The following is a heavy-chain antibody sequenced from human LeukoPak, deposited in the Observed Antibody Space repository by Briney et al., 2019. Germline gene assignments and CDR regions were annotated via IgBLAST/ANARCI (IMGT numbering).Heavy chain of an antibody. CDR2: ISSSSSYI. V-gene: IGHV3-21*01. J-gene: IGHJ4*02. CDR1: GFTLSSYS. Sequence: GGSLRLSCAASGFTLSSYSMNWVRQAPGKGLEWVSSISSSSSYIYYADSVKGRFTISRDNAKNSLYLQMNSLRAEDTDVYYCARDRVAVAGTRALYYFDYWGQGTLVTVSS. D-gene: IGHD6-19*01. CDR3: ARDRVAVAGTRALYYFDY.